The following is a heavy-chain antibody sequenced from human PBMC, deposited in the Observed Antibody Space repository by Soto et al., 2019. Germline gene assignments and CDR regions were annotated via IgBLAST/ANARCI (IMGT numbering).Heavy chain of an antibody. CDR2: ISAYNGTT. J-gene: IGHJ4*02. V-gene: IGHV1-18*01. D-gene: IGHD6-19*01. CDR3: AIDLQWLARRYFAY. Sequence: QVRLVQSGAEVKKPGASVKVSCQSSGYTFAKYGITWVRQAPGQGLEWIGWISAYNGTTNYAQRLQGRVTLNTDTSTSTVHMELRRLTSDDTGVYYCAIDLQWLARRYFAYWGQGTLVTVSS. CDR1: GYTFAKYG.